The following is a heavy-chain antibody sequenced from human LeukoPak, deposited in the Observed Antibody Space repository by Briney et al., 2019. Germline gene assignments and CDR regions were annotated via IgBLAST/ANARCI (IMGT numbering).Heavy chain of an antibody. Sequence: PGGSLRLSCAASGFTFRNYWMSWVRQAPGKGLEWVANIKQDGSEKYYVDSVKGRFTISRDNAKNSLYLQMNSLRAEDTAVYFCAKRGVVIRVILVGFHKEAYYFDSWGQGALVTVSS. CDR3: AKRGVVIRVILVGFHKEAYYFDS. D-gene: IGHD3-22*01. CDR1: GFTFRNYW. J-gene: IGHJ4*02. CDR2: IKQDGSEK. V-gene: IGHV3-7*03.